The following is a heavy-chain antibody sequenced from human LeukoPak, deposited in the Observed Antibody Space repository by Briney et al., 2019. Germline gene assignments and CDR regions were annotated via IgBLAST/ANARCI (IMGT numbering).Heavy chain of an antibody. CDR2: IKSKTDGGTT. V-gene: IGHV3-15*01. D-gene: IGHD3-16*01. J-gene: IGHJ5*02. Sequence: GGSLRLSCAASGFTFSNAWMSWVRQAPGKGLEWVGRIKSKTDGGTTGYAAPVKGRFTISRDDSKNTLYLQMNSLKTEDTAVYYCTTEREHVWVHLRGFDPWGQGTLVTVSS. CDR3: TTEREHVWVHLRGFDP. CDR1: GFTFSNAW.